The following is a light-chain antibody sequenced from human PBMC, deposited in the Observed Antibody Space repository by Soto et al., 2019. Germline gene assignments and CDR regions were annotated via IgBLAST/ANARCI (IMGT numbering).Light chain of an antibody. CDR3: SSYTSRSTGV. Sequence: QSALTQPPSASGSPGQSVTISCAGSISDVGGYNHVSWYQQHPGKAPKLLIYEVTKRPSGVPARFSGSKSGNTASLTVSGLQGDDEADYYCSSYTSRSTGVFGGGTKLTVL. V-gene: IGLV2-8*01. J-gene: IGLJ2*01. CDR1: ISDVGGYNH. CDR2: EVT.